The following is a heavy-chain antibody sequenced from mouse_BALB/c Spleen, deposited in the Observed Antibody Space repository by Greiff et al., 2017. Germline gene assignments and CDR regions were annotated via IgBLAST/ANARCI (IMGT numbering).Heavy chain of an antibody. CDR1: GYAFTNYL. D-gene: IGHD1-1*01. J-gene: IGHJ4*01. Sequence: QVQLQQSGAELVRPGTSVKVSCKASGYAFTNYLIEWVKQRPGQGLEWIGVISPGSGGTNYNEKFKGKATLTADKSTSTAYMQITSLTSDDSAVYYRTRPTVERAMDYWGQGTSVTVSS. CDR2: ISPGSGGT. V-gene: IGHV1-54*01. CDR3: TRPTVERAMDY.